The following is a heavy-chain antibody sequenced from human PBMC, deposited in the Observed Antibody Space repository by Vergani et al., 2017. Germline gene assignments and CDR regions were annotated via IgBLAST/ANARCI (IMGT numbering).Heavy chain of an antibody. D-gene: IGHD1-26*01. CDR1: GFTFDDYA. V-gene: IGHV3-9*01. CDR2: ISWNSGSI. J-gene: IGHJ5*02. CDR3: AREVVGATMPWFDP. Sequence: EVQLVESGGGLVQPGRSLRLSCAASGFTFDDYAMHWVRQAPGKGLEWVSGISWNSGSIGYADSVKGRFTISRDNSKNTLYLQMNSLRAEDTAVYYCAREVVGATMPWFDPWGQGTLVTVSS.